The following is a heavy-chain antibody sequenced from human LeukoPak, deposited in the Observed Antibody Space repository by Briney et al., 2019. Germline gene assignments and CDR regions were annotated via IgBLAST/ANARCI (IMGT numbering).Heavy chain of an antibody. CDR2: INPNSGDT. D-gene: IGHD6-19*01. V-gene: IGHV1-2*02. Sequence: GASVKVSSKASGYTFTAYYMHWVRQAPGQGLEWMGWINPNSGDTNYAQKFQGRVTMTRDTSITTAYMELSSLRSDDTALYYCARDAVAVGVRGSWFDPWGQGTLVTVSS. CDR3: ARDAVAVGVRGSWFDP. J-gene: IGHJ5*02. CDR1: GYTFTAYY.